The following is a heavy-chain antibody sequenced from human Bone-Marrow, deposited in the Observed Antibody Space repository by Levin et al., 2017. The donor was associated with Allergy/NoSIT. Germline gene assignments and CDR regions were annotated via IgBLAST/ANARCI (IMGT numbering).Heavy chain of an antibody. D-gene: IGHD1-26*01. CDR1: GFTFSSYA. CDR3: AKDRWSGSYFDY. Sequence: AASVKVSCAASGFTFSSYAMSWVRQAPGKGLEWVSAISGSGGSTYYADSVKGRFTISRDNSKNTLYLQMNSLRAEDTAVYYCAKDRWSGSYFDYWGQGTLVTVSS. CDR2: ISGSGGST. J-gene: IGHJ4*02. V-gene: IGHV3-23*01.